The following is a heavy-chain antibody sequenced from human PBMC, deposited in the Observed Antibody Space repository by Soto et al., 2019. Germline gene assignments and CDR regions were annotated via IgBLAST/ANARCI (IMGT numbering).Heavy chain of an antibody. CDR3: ARSTVTTRNYYYYGMDV. CDR1: GGSFSGYY. V-gene: IGHV4-34*01. Sequence: QVQLQQWGAGLLKPSETLSLTCAVYGGSFSGYYWSWIRQPPGKGLEWIGEINHSGSTNYNPSLKSRVTISVDTSKNQFSLKLSSATAADTAVYYCARSTVTTRNYYYYGMDVWGQGTTVTVSS. CDR2: INHSGST. J-gene: IGHJ6*02. D-gene: IGHD4-17*01.